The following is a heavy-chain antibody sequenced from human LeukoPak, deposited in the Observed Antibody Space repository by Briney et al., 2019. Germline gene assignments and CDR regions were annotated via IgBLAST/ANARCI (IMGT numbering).Heavy chain of an antibody. Sequence: ASVKVSCKASGYTFTSSGITWVRQAPAQGLEWMGWINPYNGNTNFAQKLQGRVTMTTDTSTSTVYMELRSLRSDDTAVYYCARLPDPYSSSWIDYWGQGTLVTVFS. V-gene: IGHV1-18*01. CDR1: GYTFTSSG. D-gene: IGHD6-13*01. CDR2: INPYNGNT. CDR3: ARLPDPYSSSWIDY. J-gene: IGHJ4*02.